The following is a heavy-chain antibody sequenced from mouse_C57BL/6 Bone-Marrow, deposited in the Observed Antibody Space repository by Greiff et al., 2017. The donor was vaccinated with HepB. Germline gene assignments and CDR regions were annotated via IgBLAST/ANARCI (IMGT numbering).Heavy chain of an antibody. CDR1: GYTFTSYG. J-gene: IGHJ2*01. CDR3: ARGDYYGSPY. V-gene: IGHV1-81*01. Sequence: VMLVESGAELARPGASVKLSCKASGYTFTSYGISWVKQRTGQGLEWIGEIYPRSGNTYYNEKFKGKATLTADKSSSTAYMELRSLTSEDSAVYFCARGDYYGSPYWGQGTTLTDSS. D-gene: IGHD1-1*01. CDR2: IYPRSGNT.